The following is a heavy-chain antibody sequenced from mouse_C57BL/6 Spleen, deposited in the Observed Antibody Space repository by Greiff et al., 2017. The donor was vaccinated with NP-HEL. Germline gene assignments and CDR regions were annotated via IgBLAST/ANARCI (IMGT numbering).Heavy chain of an antibody. V-gene: IGHV8-12*01. CDR2: IYWDDDK. D-gene: IGHD1-1*01. CDR1: GFSLSTSGMG. Sequence: QVTLKESGPGILQSSQTLSLTCSFSGFSLSTSGMGVSWIRQPSGKGLEWLAHIYWDDDKRYNPSLKSRLTISKDTSRNQVFLKITSVDTADTATYYCARKVVAKSWYFDVWGTGTTVTVSS. J-gene: IGHJ1*03. CDR3: ARKVVAKSWYFDV.